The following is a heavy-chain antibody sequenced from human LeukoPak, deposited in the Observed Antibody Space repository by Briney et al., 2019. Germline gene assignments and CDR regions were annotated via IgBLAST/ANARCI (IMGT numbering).Heavy chain of an antibody. CDR1: GGSISSGSYY. V-gene: IGHV4-61*02. D-gene: IGHD6-6*01. J-gene: IGHJ6*03. CDR3: ARKANGLVYSSSSYYYYMDV. CDR2: IYTSGST. Sequence: PSETLSLTCTVSGGSISSGSYYWSWIRQPAGTGLEWIGRIYTSGSTYYNPSLKSRVTISVDTSKNQFSLKLSSVTAADTAVYYCARKANGLVYSSSSYYYYMDVWGKGTTVTVSS.